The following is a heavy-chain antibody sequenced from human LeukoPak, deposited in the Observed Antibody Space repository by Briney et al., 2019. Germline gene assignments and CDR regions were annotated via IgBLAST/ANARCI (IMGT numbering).Heavy chain of an antibody. V-gene: IGHV4-4*07. J-gene: IGHJ5*02. CDR3: ARGHLSFYDILTGYISSDWFDP. CDR1: GGSISSYY. Sequence: SETLSLTCTVSGGSISSYYWSWIRQPAGKGLEWIGRIYTSGNTNYNPSLRSRVTMPVDTSKNQFSLKLSSVTAADTAVYYCARGHLSFYDILTGYISSDWFDPWGQGTLVTVSS. CDR2: IYTSGNT. D-gene: IGHD3-9*01.